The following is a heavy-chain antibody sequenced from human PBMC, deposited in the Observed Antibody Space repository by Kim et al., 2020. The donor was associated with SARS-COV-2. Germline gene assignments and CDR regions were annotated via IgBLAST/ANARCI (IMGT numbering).Heavy chain of an antibody. V-gene: IGHV4-31*03. J-gene: IGHJ5*02. CDR2: IYYSGST. Sequence: SETLSLTCTVSGGSISSGGYYWSWIRQHPGKGLEWIGYIYYSGSTYYNPSLKSRVTISVDTSKNQFSLKLSSVTAADTAVYYCARGTYYYDSSGPVDHWFAPRGHRTLVTVPS. CDR1: GGSISSGGYY. CDR3: ARGTYYYDSSGPVDHWFAP. D-gene: IGHD3-22*01.